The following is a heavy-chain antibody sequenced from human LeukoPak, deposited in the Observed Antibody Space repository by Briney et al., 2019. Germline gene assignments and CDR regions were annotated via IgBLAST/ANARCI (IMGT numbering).Heavy chain of an antibody. V-gene: IGHV1-8*03. Sequence: ASVKVSCKASGYSLTGYYMHWVRQAPGQGLEWMGWMNPNSGSTGYAQKFQGRVTITRNTSISTAYMELSGLRSEDTAVYYCARGRSTGYPYYFEYWGQGTLVTVSS. CDR2: MNPNSGST. CDR3: ARGRSTGYPYYFEY. CDR1: GYSLTGYY. J-gene: IGHJ4*02. D-gene: IGHD5-12*01.